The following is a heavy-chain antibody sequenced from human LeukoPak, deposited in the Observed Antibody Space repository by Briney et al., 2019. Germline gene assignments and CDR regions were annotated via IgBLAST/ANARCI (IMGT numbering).Heavy chain of an antibody. Sequence: GGSLRLSCAASGFTVSSNYMSWVRQAPGKGLEWVSAIYTGGSTYYAGSVKGRFTISRDNSKDTLYLQMNSLRAEDTAVYYCAKDQGYSSGWYGYWGQGTLVTVSS. J-gene: IGHJ4*02. CDR1: GFTVSSNY. V-gene: IGHV3-66*01. CDR3: AKDQGYSSGWYGY. CDR2: IYTGGST. D-gene: IGHD6-19*01.